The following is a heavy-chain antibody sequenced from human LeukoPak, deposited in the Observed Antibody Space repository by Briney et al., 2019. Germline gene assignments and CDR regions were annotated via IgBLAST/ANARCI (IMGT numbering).Heavy chain of an antibody. V-gene: IGHV3-23*01. J-gene: IGHJ4*02. CDR3: AKSESSWPYYFDY. CDR1: GFTFSSYA. Sequence: GGSLRLSCAASGFTFSSYAMSWVRQAPGKGLEWVSAISGSRGSTYYADSVKGRFTISRDNSENTPYLQMNSLRAEDTAVYYCAKSESSWPYYFDYWGQGTLVTVSS. D-gene: IGHD6-13*01. CDR2: ISGSRGST.